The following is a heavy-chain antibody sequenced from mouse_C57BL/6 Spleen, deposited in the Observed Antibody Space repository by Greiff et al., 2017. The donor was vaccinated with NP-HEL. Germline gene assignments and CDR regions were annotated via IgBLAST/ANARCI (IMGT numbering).Heavy chain of an antibody. D-gene: IGHD1-1*01. CDR3: ARRVFITTVVVGDY. CDR1: GYTFTSYW. J-gene: IGHJ2*01. V-gene: IGHV1-64*01. Sequence: VQLQQPGAELVKPGASVKLSCKASGYTFTSYWMHWVKQRPGQGLEWIGMIHPNSGSTNYNEKFKSKATLTVDQSSSTAYMQLSSLTSEDSAVYYCARRVFITTVVVGDYWGQGTTLTVSS. CDR2: IHPNSGST.